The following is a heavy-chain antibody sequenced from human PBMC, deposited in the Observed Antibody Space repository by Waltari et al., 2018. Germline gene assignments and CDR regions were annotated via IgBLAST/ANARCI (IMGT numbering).Heavy chain of an antibody. CDR3: ARDPSDYYDSSGSPHYGMDV. CDR2: IKQDGSEK. J-gene: IGHJ6*02. Sequence: EVQLVESGGGLVQPGGSWEPPWPAPGFPFGSYWMSGVRPAPGKGLEGVANIKQDGSEKYYVDSVKGRFTISRDNAKNSLYLQMNSLRAEDTAVYYCARDPSDYYDSSGSPHYGMDVWGQGTTVTVSS. V-gene: IGHV3-7*01. CDR1: GFPFGSYW. D-gene: IGHD3-22*01.